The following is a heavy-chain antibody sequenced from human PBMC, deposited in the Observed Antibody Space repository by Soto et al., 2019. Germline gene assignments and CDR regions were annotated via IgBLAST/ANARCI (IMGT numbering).Heavy chain of an antibody. D-gene: IGHD2-8*02. CDR1: GFTVSSYG. J-gene: IGHJ4*02. Sequence: QVQLVESGGGVVRPGRSLRLSCAASGFTVSSYGMHWVRQAPGKGLEWVAVISRDGGTKYYVDSVKGRFTISRDNSRNTLFLEMNSLRGDDMAVYYCTGEVASGYWGQGTLVTVSS. CDR3: TGEVASGY. V-gene: IGHV3-30*03. CDR2: ISRDGGTK.